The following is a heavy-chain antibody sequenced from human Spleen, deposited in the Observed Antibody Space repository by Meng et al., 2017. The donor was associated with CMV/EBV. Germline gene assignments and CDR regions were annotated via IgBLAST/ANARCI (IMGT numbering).Heavy chain of an antibody. D-gene: IGHD6-13*01. V-gene: IGHV4-59*01. CDR2: IYYSGST. J-gene: IGHJ4*02. CDR3: AKMYSSSDSPFDY. Sequence: SETLSLTCTVSGGSISSYYWSWIRQPPGKGLEWIGYIYYSGSTNYNPSLKSRVTISVDTSKNQFSLKLSSVTAADTAMYYCAKMYSSSDSPFDYWGQGTLVTVSS. CDR1: GGSISSYY.